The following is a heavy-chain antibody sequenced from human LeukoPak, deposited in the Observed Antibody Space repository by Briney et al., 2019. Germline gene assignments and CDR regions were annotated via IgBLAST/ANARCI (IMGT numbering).Heavy chain of an antibody. CDR3: ARGGGYDILTGADYYYYGMDV. D-gene: IGHD3-9*01. V-gene: IGHV4-34*01. Sequence: SETLSLTCAVSGGSFSGYYWSWIRQPPGTGLEWIGEINHSGSTNYNPSLTSRVTISVDTSKNQFSLKLSSVTAADTAVYYCARGGGYDILTGADYYYYGMDVWGQGTTVTVSS. J-gene: IGHJ6*02. CDR1: GGSFSGYY. CDR2: INHSGST.